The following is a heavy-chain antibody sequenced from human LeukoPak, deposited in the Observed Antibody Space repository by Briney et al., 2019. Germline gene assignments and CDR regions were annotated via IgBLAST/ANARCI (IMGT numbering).Heavy chain of an antibody. CDR3: ARDYDFWSGYYRGFDY. Sequence: PGGSLRLSCAASGFTFSSYSMNWVRQAPGKGLEWVSSISSSSYIYYADSVKGRFTISRDNAKNSLYLQMNSLRAEDTAVYYCARDYDFWSGYYRGFDYWGQGTLVTVSS. CDR1: GFTFSSYS. V-gene: IGHV3-21*01. CDR2: ISSSSYI. D-gene: IGHD3-3*01. J-gene: IGHJ4*02.